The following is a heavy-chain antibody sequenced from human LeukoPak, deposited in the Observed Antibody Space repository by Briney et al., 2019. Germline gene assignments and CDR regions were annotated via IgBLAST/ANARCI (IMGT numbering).Heavy chain of an antibody. V-gene: IGHV3-15*01. CDR2: IKSNADGGTP. D-gene: IGHD2/OR15-2a*01. CDR1: GFSFMNAW. Sequence: GGSLRLSCAASGFSFMNAWMIWVRQAPGKGREWVGRIKSNADGGTPDYAAPARGKFTISRDDSKNTLYLQMNSLKTEDTAVYYCTTFYHEYSPYWGRGTLVTVSS. CDR3: TTFYHEYSPY. J-gene: IGHJ4*02.